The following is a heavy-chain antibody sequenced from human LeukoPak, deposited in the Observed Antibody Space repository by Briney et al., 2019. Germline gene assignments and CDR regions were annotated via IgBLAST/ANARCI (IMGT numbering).Heavy chain of an antibody. Sequence: SETLSLTCAVYGGSFSGYYWSWIRQPPGKGPEWIGEINHSGSTNYNPSLTSRVTISVDTSKNQFSLKLSSVTAADTAVYYCARGFLRRWFDPWGQGTLVTVSS. CDR3: ARGFLRRWFDP. CDR1: GGSFSGYY. J-gene: IGHJ5*02. CDR2: INHSGST. V-gene: IGHV4-34*01. D-gene: IGHD2/OR15-2a*01.